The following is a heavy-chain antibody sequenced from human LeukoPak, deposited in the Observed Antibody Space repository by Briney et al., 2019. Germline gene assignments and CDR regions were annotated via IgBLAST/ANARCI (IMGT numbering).Heavy chain of an antibody. Sequence: SGTLSLTCAVSGGSISSSNWWSWVRQPPGKGLEWIGEIYHSGSTNYNPSLKSRVTISVDKSKNQFSLKLSSVTAADTAVYYCARRITMVRGVINWFDPWGQGTLVTVSS. CDR3: ARRITMVRGVINWFDP. J-gene: IGHJ5*02. CDR2: IYHSGST. V-gene: IGHV4-4*02. D-gene: IGHD3-10*01. CDR1: GGSISSSNW.